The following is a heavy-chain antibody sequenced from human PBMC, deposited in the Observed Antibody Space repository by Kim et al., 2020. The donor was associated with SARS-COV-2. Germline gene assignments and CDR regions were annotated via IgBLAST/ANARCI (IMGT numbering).Heavy chain of an antibody. V-gene: IGHV3-23*01. CDR3: ANIPCPGYGRSLGV. Sequence: GGSLRLSCVASGFTFNNFAMTWVRQAPGKGLEWVSSISDSGDVTNYPGSLQGRFTISRDNTKNTLYLQVHSLSADDTAVYYCANIPCPGYGRSLGVWGQGTTVTVSS. CDR2: ISDSGDVT. J-gene: IGHJ6*02. D-gene: IGHD1-26*01. CDR1: GFTFNNFA.